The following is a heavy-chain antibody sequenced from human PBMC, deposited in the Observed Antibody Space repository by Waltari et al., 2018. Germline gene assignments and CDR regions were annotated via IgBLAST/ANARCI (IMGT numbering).Heavy chain of an antibody. J-gene: IGHJ4*02. CDR2: VHRNGRT. Sequence: QLQLQESGPGLVKPSGTLSLTCVVSGDPVSGNSWWSWVRQSPDKGLEWIGQVHRNGRTNYNQSLASRAIVSLDSSRNQFSLRILSATAADTAVYYCARDLGRGLFLDSWGQGTLVTVSP. V-gene: IGHV4-4*02. D-gene: IGHD2-15*01. CDR1: GDPVSGNSW. CDR3: ARDLGRGLFLDS.